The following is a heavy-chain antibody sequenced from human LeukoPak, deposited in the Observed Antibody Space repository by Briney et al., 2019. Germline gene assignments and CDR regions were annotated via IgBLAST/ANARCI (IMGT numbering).Heavy chain of an antibody. CDR1: GFAFSAYE. CDR3: TTLGYHLDS. J-gene: IGHJ4*02. D-gene: IGHD3-22*01. V-gene: IGHV3-48*03. Sequence: GGSLRLSCLASGFAFSAYEMNWVRQDPGRGLEWVSYISGSDTTTYYADSVRGRFTIFRDNAKNSLYLQMNSLRAEDTALYYCTTLGYHLDSWGQGTLVTVSS. CDR2: ISGSDTTT.